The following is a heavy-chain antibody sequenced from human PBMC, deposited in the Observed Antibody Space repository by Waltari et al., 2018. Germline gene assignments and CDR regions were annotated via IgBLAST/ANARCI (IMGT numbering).Heavy chain of an antibody. J-gene: IGHJ4*02. CDR3: ARDGATYYDILTGRGSFDY. Sequence: EVHLVESGGGLVQPGGSLRLSCAASGFTFSSYSMNWVRQAPGKGLEWVSYISSSSSTIYYADSVKGRFTISRDNAKNSLYLQMNSLRAEDTAVYYCARDGATYYDILTGRGSFDYWGQGTLVTVSS. V-gene: IGHV3-48*04. CDR2: ISSSSSTI. CDR1: GFTFSSYS. D-gene: IGHD3-9*01.